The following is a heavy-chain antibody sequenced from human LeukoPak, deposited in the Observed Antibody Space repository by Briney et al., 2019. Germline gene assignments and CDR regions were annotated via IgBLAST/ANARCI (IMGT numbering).Heavy chain of an antibody. CDR2: INPSGGST. V-gene: IGHV1-46*01. Sequence: ASVKVSCRASGYTFTSYYMHWVRQAPGQGLEWMGIINPSGGSTTYAQKFQGRVTMTRNTSISTAYMELSSLRSEDTAVYYCARSWIHDFWSGLIKPRTYFDYWGQGTLVTVSS. CDR3: ARSWIHDFWSGLIKPRTYFDY. J-gene: IGHJ4*02. D-gene: IGHD3-3*01. CDR1: GYTFTSYY.